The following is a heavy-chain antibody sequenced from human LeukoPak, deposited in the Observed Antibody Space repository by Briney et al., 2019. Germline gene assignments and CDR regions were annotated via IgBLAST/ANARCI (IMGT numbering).Heavy chain of an antibody. D-gene: IGHD3-10*01. CDR2: ISGSGGST. CDR3: AKDSGSVIGSPDYYYGMDV. CDR1: GFTFSSYA. J-gene: IGHJ6*02. Sequence: PGGSLRLSCAASGFTFSSYAMSWVRQAPGKGLEWVSGISGSGGSTYYADSVKGRFTISRDNSKNTLYLQMNSLGAEDPAVYYCAKDSGSVIGSPDYYYGMDVWGQGTTVTVSS. V-gene: IGHV3-23*01.